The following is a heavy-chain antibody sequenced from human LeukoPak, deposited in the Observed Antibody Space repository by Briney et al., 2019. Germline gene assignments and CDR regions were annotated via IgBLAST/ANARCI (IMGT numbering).Heavy chain of an antibody. Sequence: GASVKVSCKASGYTFTKDYMNWVRQAPGQGLEWMGIMHPTGDSTNYAQKFQGRVTLTRDTSTGTFYMELSSLTSEDTAVYYCARHDFDLPMIYSFFVHWGQGTLVTVSS. CDR3: ARHDFDLPMIYSFFVH. CDR2: MHPTGDST. D-gene: IGHD3-3*01. CDR1: GYTFTKDY. J-gene: IGHJ5*02. V-gene: IGHV1-46*01.